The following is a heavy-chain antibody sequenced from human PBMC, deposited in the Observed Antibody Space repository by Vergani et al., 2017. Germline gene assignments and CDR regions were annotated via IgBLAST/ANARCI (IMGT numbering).Heavy chain of an antibody. J-gene: IGHJ6*02. CDR3: AKGNDRYGMDV. V-gene: IGHV3-23*01. D-gene: IGHD2-8*01. CDR1: GFTFRSYA. CDR2: ISGRGGRT. Sequence: EVQRLESGGGLVQPGGSLRLSCAASGFTFRSYAMSWVRQAPGRGLKGVYAISGRGGRTYYADSVKGLFTISRDNSKNTLYLKRNSLRAEDTAVYYCAKGNDRYGMDVWGQGTTVTVSS.